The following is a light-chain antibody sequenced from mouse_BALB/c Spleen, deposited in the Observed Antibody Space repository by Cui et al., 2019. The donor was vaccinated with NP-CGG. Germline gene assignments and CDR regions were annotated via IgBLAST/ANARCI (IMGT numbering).Light chain of an antibody. V-gene: IGLV1*01. CDR3: ALWYSNHWV. CDR1: NGVVTTSNY. Sequence: QAVLNQESAPTTSPGETVTLTCRSSNGVVTTSNYANWVQEKPDHLFTGLIGGTNNRAPGVPARFSGSLIGDKAALTITGAQTEDEAIYFCALWYSNHWVFGGGTKLTVL. CDR2: GTN. J-gene: IGLJ1*01.